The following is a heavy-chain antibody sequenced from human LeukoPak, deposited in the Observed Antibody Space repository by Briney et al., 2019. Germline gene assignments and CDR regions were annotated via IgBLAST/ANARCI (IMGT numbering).Heavy chain of an antibody. D-gene: IGHD3-10*01. V-gene: IGHV3-7*01. Sequence: PGGSLRLSCAASGLTFRNLWMCWVRQAPGKGLEWAATIKQDGSGQYYVDSVKGRFTISRDNAQNSLYLQMNNLRAEDTAVYYCARSYGHSIDYWGQGTLVTVSS. CDR3: ARSYGHSIDY. J-gene: IGHJ4*02. CDR2: IKQDGSGQ. CDR1: GLTFRNLW.